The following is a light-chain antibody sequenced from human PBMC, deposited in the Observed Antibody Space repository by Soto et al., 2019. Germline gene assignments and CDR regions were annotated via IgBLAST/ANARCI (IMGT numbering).Light chain of an antibody. Sequence: LTQPPSASGSPGQSVTISCTGTSNDVGGYNYVSWYQQHPGKAPKLMIYEVNKRPSGVPDRFSGSKSGNTASLTVPGLQAEDEADYYCSSFAVSNSFVFGTGTKVTVL. CDR1: SNDVGGYNY. CDR3: SSFAVSNSFV. J-gene: IGLJ1*01. CDR2: EVN. V-gene: IGLV2-8*01.